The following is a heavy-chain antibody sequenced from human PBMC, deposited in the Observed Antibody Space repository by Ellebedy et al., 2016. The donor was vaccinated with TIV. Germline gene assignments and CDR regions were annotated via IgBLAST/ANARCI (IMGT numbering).Heavy chain of an antibody. D-gene: IGHD1-26*01. J-gene: IGHJ4*02. V-gene: IGHV3-23*01. CDR1: GFTFTNSW. Sequence: GGSLRLSCAASGFTFTNSWMSWVRQAPGKGLEWVSAISGSGSSTYYADSVKGRFTISRDNSKNTLYLQMNSLRAEDTAVYYCAKDWEWELLGVLAYDYWGQGTLVTVSS. CDR2: ISGSGSST. CDR3: AKDWEWELLGVLAYDY.